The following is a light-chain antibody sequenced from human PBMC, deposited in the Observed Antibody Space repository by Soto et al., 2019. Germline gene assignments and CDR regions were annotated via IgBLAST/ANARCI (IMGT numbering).Light chain of an antibody. CDR1: QSVSSSY. CDR2: GAS. V-gene: IGKV3-20*01. J-gene: IGKJ4*01. Sequence: EIVLTQSPGALSLSPGERATLSCRASQSVSSSYLAWYQQKPGQAPRLLIYGASSRATGIPDRFSGSGSGTDFTLTISRLEPEDFAVYYCQQYGRSPLAFGGGTKVHI. CDR3: QQYGRSPLA.